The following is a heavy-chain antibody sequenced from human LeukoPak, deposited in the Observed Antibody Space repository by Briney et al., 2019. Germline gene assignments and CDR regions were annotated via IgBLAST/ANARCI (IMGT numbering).Heavy chain of an antibody. CDR3: ARAPYYYGSGSYLGFDH. CDR1: GYTFTGYY. V-gene: IGHV1-2*02. J-gene: IGHJ4*02. D-gene: IGHD3-10*01. CDR2: INPNSGGT. Sequence: GASVKVPCKASGYTFTGYYMHWVRQAPGQGLEWMGWINPNSGGTNYAQKFQGRVTMARDTSISTAYMELSRLRSDDTAVYYCARAPYYYGSGSYLGFDHWGQGTLVTVSS.